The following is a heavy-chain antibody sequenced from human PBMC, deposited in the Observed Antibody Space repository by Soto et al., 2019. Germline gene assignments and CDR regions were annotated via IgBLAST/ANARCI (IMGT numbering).Heavy chain of an antibody. J-gene: IGHJ4*02. CDR3: ARESVAVAGSIDY. CDR1: GGTFSSYA. V-gene: IGHV1-69*13. CDR2: IIPIFGTA. D-gene: IGHD6-19*01. Sequence: SVKVSCKASGGTFSSYAISWVRQAPGQGLEWMGGIIPIFGTANYAQKFQGRVTITADESTSTAYMELSSLRSEDTAVYYCARESVAVAGSIDYWGQGTLVTFSS.